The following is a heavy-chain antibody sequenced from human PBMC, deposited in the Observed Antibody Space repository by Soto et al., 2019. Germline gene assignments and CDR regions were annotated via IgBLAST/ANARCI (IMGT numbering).Heavy chain of an antibody. V-gene: IGHV3-15*01. CDR1: GFTFSNAW. CDR3: TTDRWGSGSYEYFDY. CDR2: IKSKTDGGTT. J-gene: IGHJ4*02. D-gene: IGHD3-10*01. Sequence: GGSLRLSCAASGFTFSNAWMSWVRQAPGKGLEWVGRIKSKTDGGTTDYAAPVKGRFTISRDDSKNTLYLQMNSLKTEDTAVYYCTTDRWGSGSYEYFDYWGQGTLVTVSS.